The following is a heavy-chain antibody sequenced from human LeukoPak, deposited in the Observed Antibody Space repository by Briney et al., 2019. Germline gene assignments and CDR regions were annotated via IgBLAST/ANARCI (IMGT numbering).Heavy chain of an antibody. D-gene: IGHD1-1*01. Sequence: SETLSLTCTVSGGSISSYYWSWIRQPPGKGLEWIGYIYYSGSTNYNPSLKSRDTISVDTSKNQFSLKLSSVTAADAAVYYCARVPNDDGALDYWGQGTLVTVSS. CDR1: GGSISSYY. V-gene: IGHV4-59*01. CDR3: ARVPNDDGALDY. J-gene: IGHJ4*02. CDR2: IYYSGST.